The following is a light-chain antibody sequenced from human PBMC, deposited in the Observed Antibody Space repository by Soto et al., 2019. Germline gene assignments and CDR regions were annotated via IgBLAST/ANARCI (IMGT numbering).Light chain of an antibody. CDR3: QKFNSAPWT. V-gene: IGKV1-27*01. CDR2: AAS. Sequence: DIQMTQSPSTLSASVGDRITITCRASQSISSWLAWYQQKPGKAPKLLIYAASTLQSGVPSRFSGSGSGTDFTLTIASLQPEDVATYYCQKFNSAPWTFGQGTKVDIK. CDR1: QSISSW. J-gene: IGKJ1*01.